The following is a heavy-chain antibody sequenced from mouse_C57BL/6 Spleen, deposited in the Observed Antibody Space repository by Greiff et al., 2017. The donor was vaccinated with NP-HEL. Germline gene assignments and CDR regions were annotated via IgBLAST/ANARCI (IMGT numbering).Heavy chain of an antibody. Sequence: VQLKQSGAELVRPGASVKLSCTASGFNIKDYYMHWVKQRPEQGLEWIGWIDPENGDTEYASKFQGKATITADTSSNTAYLQLSSLTSEDTAVYYCTSIAVGAAMDYWGQGTSVTVSS. CDR2: IDPENGDT. CDR3: TSIAVGAAMDY. J-gene: IGHJ4*01. CDR1: GFNIKDYY. D-gene: IGHD1-1*01. V-gene: IGHV14-4*01.